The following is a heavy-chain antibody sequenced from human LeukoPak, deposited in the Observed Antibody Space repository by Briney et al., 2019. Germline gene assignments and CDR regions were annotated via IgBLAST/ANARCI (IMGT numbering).Heavy chain of an antibody. CDR3: ARDSTRGYQFDY. J-gene: IGHJ4*02. CDR2: IYTSGST. V-gene: IGHV4-4*07. D-gene: IGHD3-22*01. Sequence: SETLSLTRTVSGGSISSYYWSWIRQPAGKGLEWIGRIYTSGSTNYNPSLKSRVTISVDTSKNQFSLKLSSVTAADTAVYYCARDSTRGYQFDYWGQGTLVTVSS. CDR1: GGSISSYY.